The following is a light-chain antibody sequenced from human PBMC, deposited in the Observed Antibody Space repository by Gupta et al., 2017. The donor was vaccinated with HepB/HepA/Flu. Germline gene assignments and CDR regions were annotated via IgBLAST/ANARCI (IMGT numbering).Light chain of an antibody. Sequence: QSALTQPASVSGSPGQSIAISCTGTSSDIGAYNSVSWYQQHPGKAPQLIIDDVNNRPSGVSNRCAGSKSGTTALLITSGLQAEDEAYYFCGSYKSRSTWLFGGGTKVTVL. J-gene: IGLJ2*01. V-gene: IGLV2-14*03. CDR3: GSYKSRSTWL. CDR1: SSDIGAYNS. CDR2: DVN.